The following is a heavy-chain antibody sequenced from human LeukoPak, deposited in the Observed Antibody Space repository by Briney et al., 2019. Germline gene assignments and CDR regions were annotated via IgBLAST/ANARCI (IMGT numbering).Heavy chain of an antibody. CDR1: GGSISTYY. V-gene: IGHV4-59*08. Sequence: PSETLSLTCTVSGGSISTYYWTWIRQPPGKGLEWIGYVYHTGSTKYNPSLQSRVTISVDTSKNQFSLRLSSVTAADTAVYYCARRAAVNPKYCFDNWGQGILVTVSS. J-gene: IGHJ4*02. D-gene: IGHD6-25*01. CDR3: ARRAAVNPKYCFDN. CDR2: VYHTGST.